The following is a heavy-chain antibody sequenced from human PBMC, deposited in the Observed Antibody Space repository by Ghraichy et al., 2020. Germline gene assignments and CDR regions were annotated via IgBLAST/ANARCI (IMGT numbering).Heavy chain of an antibody. V-gene: IGHV3-30*02. J-gene: IGHJ1*01. Sequence: GGSLRLSCAASGFTFSSYGIHWVRQPPGKGLEWVPFIRYDASNKYYADSVKGRFTISRDNSKNILYLQMNSLISEDTAVYYCAKDVAGIAVAGHSNFEHWGQGTLVTVSS. CDR2: IRYDASNK. D-gene: IGHD6-19*01. CDR1: GFTFSSYG. CDR3: AKDVAGIAVAGHSNFEH.